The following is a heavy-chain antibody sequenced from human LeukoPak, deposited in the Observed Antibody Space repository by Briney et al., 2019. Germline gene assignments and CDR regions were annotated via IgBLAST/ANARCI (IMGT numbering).Heavy chain of an antibody. D-gene: IGHD6-19*01. CDR3: VKYSSGWYYDY. J-gene: IGHJ4*02. Sequence: PGGSLRLSCSASGSTFSKYAMHWVRQAPGKGLEYVSAINDNGRSTYYADSVKGRFSISRDNSKSTLYLQMSSLRTEDTAVYYCVKYSSGWYYDYWGQGTLVAVSS. V-gene: IGHV3-64D*09. CDR2: INDNGRST. CDR1: GSTFSKYA.